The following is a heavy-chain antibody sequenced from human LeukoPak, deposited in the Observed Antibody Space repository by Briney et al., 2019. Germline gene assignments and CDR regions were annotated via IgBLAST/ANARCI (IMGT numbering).Heavy chain of an antibody. Sequence: PGGSLRLSCAASGFTFSTYWMSWVRQAPGKGLEWVANINQDGGTECYVDSVKGRFTISRDNARNSLYLQMNSLRADDTGIYYCAREQRWSFDSWGQGTLVTVSS. CDR3: AREQRWSFDS. CDR2: INQDGGTE. D-gene: IGHD4-23*01. CDR1: GFTFSTYW. J-gene: IGHJ4*02. V-gene: IGHV3-7*01.